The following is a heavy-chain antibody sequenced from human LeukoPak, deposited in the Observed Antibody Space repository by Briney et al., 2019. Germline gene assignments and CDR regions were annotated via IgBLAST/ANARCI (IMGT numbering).Heavy chain of an antibody. D-gene: IGHD3-22*01. CDR3: ARDPDSSGYSVFYFDY. CDR2: IWYDGSNK. V-gene: IGHV3-33*01. J-gene: IGHJ4*02. CDR1: GFTFSSYG. Sequence: PGGSQRLSCAASGFTFSSYGMHWVRQAPGKGLEWVAVIWYDGSNKYYADSVKGRFTISRDNSKNTLYLQMNSLRAEDTAVYYCARDPDSSGYSVFYFDYWGQGTLVTVSS.